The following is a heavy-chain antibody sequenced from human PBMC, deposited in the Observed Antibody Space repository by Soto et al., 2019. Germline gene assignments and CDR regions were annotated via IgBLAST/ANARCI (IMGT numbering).Heavy chain of an antibody. CDR3: ANRRRWSSNWDSGWFDP. J-gene: IGHJ5*02. V-gene: IGHV2-5*02. CDR1: GFSLSSTGVG. Sequence: QITLQESGPTRVKPTQTLALTCNFSGFSLSSTGVGVGWIRQSPGKALEWLAVIYWDDDKRYNPSLRSRLTIIKDTSENEVVLLMTNMDPVDTGTYFCANRRRWSSNWDSGWFDPWGQGTLVTVSS. D-gene: IGHD3-10*01. CDR2: IYWDDDK.